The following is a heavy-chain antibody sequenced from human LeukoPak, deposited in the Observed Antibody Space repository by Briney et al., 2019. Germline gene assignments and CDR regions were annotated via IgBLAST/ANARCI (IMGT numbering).Heavy chain of an antibody. CDR1: GYTFTNYG. V-gene: IGHV1-18*01. CDR2: ISSYNANT. Sequence: ASVKVSCKTSGYTFTNYGITWVRQAPGQGLEWMGWISSYNANTKYAEKFQGRISMTTDTSTSTAYMELTSLRSDDTAVHYCARGIFAPDYWGQGTLVTVSS. J-gene: IGHJ4*02. CDR3: ARGIFAPDY. D-gene: IGHD3-3*02.